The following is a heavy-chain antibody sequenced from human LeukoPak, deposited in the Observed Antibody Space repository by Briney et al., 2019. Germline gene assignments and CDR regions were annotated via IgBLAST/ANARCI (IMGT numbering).Heavy chain of an antibody. D-gene: IGHD3-22*01. CDR1: GGSISSYY. CDR2: IYYSGST. CDR3: ARDYYDSSGYPPYFDY. Sequence: SETLSLTCTVSGGSISSYYWSWIRQPPGKGLEWIGYIYYSGSTNYNPSLKSRVTISVDTSKNQFSLKLSSVTAADTAVYYCARDYYDSSGYPPYFDYWGQGTLVTVSS. J-gene: IGHJ4*02. V-gene: IGHV4-59*12.